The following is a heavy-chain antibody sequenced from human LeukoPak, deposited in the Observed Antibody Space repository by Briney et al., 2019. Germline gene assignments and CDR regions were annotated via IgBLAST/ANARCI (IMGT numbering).Heavy chain of an antibody. V-gene: IGHV4-34*01. J-gene: IGHJ5*02. CDR3: ARGSPYIVVVVAASSNWFDP. CDR2: INHSGST. CDR1: GGSFSGYY. D-gene: IGHD2-15*01. Sequence: PSETLSLTCAVYGGSFSGYYWSWIRQPPGKGLEWIGGINHSGSTNYNPSLKSRVTISVDTSKNQFSLKLSSVTAADTAVYYCARGSPYIVVVVAASSNWFDPWGQGTLVTVSS.